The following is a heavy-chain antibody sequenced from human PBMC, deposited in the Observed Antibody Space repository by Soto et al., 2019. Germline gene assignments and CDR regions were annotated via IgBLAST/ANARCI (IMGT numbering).Heavy chain of an antibody. Sequence: ASVKVSCKASGYTFTSDDINWVRQATGQGLEWMGWMNPNSGNTGYAQKFQGRVTMTRNTSISTAYMELSSLRSEDTAVYYCARWAYSSSWYYYYGMDVWGQGTTVTVSS. J-gene: IGHJ6*02. CDR3: ARWAYSSSWYYYYGMDV. D-gene: IGHD6-13*01. CDR2: MNPNSGNT. CDR1: GYTFTSDD. V-gene: IGHV1-8*01.